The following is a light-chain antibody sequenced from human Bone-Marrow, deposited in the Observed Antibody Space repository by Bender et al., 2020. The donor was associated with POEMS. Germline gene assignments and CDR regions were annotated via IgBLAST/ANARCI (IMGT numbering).Light chain of an antibody. J-gene: IGLJ3*02. CDR2: DDN. V-gene: IGLV3-21*02. CDR1: NIQNKR. Sequence: SYVLTQPPSASVAPGQTASLTCRGNNIQNKRVHWYQQKSGQAPLLVVYDDNHRRSGIPERFSGSNFGDTATLTISRVEAGDEADYHCQVWDSRLDNLVFGGGTKLIV. CDR3: QVWDSRLDNLV.